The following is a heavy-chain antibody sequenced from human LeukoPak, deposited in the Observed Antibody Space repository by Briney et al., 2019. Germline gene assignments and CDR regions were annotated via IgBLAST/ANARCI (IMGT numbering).Heavy chain of an antibody. V-gene: IGHV3-30-3*01. J-gene: IGHJ6*02. CDR3: ARDLTTTVVTRIGYYYGMDV. D-gene: IGHD4-23*01. CDR1: GFTFSSYA. Sequence: GGSLRLSCAASGFTFSSYAMHWVRQAPGKGLEWVAVISYDGSNKYYADSVKGRFTISRDNSKNTLYLQMNSLRAEDTAVYYCARDLTTTVVTRIGYYYGMDVWGQGTTVTVSS. CDR2: ISYDGSNK.